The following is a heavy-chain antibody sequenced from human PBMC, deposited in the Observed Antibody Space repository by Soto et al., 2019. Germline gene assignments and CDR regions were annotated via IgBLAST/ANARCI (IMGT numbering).Heavy chain of an antibody. D-gene: IGHD3-16*01. CDR1: GGSISSSSYY. Sequence: QLQLQESGPGLVKPSETLSLTCTVSGGSISSSSYYWGWIRQPPGKGLEWIGSIYYSGSTYYNPSLQSRVTISVDTSKNQFSLKLSSVTAADTAVYYCARHGGPNIILNWFDPWGQGTLVTVSS. CDR2: IYYSGST. V-gene: IGHV4-39*01. J-gene: IGHJ5*02. CDR3: ARHGGPNIILNWFDP.